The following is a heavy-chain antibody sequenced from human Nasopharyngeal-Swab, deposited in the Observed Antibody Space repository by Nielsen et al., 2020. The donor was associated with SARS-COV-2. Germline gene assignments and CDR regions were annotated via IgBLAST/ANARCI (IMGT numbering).Heavy chain of an antibody. Sequence: VRQMPGKGLEWVAFIAHDASNEYYGDSVEGRFSISRDSSKNTLYLQMDSLRGEDTAVYYCARDAPAHYGAFYWGRGTLVTVSS. V-gene: IGHV3-30*03. CDR3: ARDAPAHYGAFY. D-gene: IGHD4-17*01. CDR2: IAHDASNE. J-gene: IGHJ4*02.